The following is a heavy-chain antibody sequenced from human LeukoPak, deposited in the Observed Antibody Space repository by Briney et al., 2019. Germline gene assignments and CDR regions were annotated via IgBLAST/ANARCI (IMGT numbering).Heavy chain of an antibody. Sequence: SETLSLTCSVSGGSISSSSYYWGWIRQPPGKGLEWIGNIYYSGSTYYNPSLKSRVTISVDTSKNQFSLKLSSVTAADTAVYYCARGEIGNCSGGSCLNWFDPWGQGTLVTVSS. CDR2: IYYSGST. J-gene: IGHJ5*02. V-gene: IGHV4-39*07. CDR3: ARGEIGNCSGGSCLNWFDP. D-gene: IGHD2-15*01. CDR1: GGSISSSSYY.